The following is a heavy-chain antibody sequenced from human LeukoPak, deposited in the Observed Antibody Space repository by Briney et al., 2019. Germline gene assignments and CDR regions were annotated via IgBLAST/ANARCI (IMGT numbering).Heavy chain of an antibody. CDR1: GGSISSYY. V-gene: IGHV4-4*09. Sequence: SETLPLTCTVSGGSISSYYWSWIRQPPGKGLEWIGYIYTSGSTNYNPSLKSRVTISVDTSKNQFFLKLSSVTAADTAVYYCARHGYYDFWSGYYTVKDWVDPWGQGTLVTVSS. CDR2: IYTSGST. J-gene: IGHJ5*02. D-gene: IGHD3-3*01. CDR3: ARHGYYDFWSGYYTVKDWVDP.